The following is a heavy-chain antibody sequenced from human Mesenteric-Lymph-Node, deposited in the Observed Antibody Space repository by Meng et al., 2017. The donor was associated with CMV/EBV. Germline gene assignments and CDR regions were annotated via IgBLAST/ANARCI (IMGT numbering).Heavy chain of an antibody. J-gene: IGHJ4*02. CDR1: GNSISSNNAA. Sequence: QIPRQQLGHGLVKSFQTLPVNFTIPGNSISSNNAAWNWIRQSPSRGLEWLGRTYYRSESYNDYAVSVKSRISVNLDTSKNQLSLHLNFVTPEDTAVYYCAYFGDLPPLWWGQGTLVTVSS. D-gene: IGHD3-16*01. V-gene: IGHV6-1*01. CDR2: TYYRSESYN. CDR3: AYFGDLPPLW.